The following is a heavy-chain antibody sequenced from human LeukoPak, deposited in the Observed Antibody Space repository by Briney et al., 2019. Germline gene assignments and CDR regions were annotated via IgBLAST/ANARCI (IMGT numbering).Heavy chain of an antibody. D-gene: IGHD6-13*01. CDR2: ISYSGST. J-gene: IGHJ4*02. Sequence: SETLSLTCTVSGGSISRSDYYWGCIRQSPGKGLEWIGSISYSGSTYDNPSLKTRVTISVDTSKNQFALKLSSVTAADTAAYYFASTDSSGWSYFGYWGQGTLVTVSS. CDR3: ASTDSSGWSYFGY. CDR1: GGSISRSDYY. V-gene: IGHV4-39*01.